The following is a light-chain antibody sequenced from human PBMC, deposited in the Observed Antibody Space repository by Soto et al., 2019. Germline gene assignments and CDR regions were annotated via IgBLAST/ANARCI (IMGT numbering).Light chain of an antibody. CDR1: SSDVGGYNY. J-gene: IGLJ2*01. V-gene: IGLV2-14*01. Sequence: QSALTQPASVSGSPGQSITISCTGTSSDVGGYNYVSWYQQHPGKAPKLMIYDVSNRPSGVSNRFSGSKSGNTASLTISGLQAEDEADYYCSSYTSSSVVVFGVGTQLTVL. CDR3: SSYTSSSVVV. CDR2: DVS.